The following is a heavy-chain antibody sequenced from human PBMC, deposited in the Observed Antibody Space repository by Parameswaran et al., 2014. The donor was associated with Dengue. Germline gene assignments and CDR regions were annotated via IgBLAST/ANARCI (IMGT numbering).Heavy chain of an antibody. CDR2: IWYDGSNK. CDR3: AVSIAVAGQPYYYYGMDV. V-gene: IGHV3-33*01. Sequence: WIRQPPGKGLEWVAVIWYDGSNKYYADSVKGRFTISRDNSKNTLYLQMNSLRAEDTAVYYCAVSIAVAGQPYYYYGMDVWGQGTTVTVSS. D-gene: IGHD6-19*01. J-gene: IGHJ6*02.